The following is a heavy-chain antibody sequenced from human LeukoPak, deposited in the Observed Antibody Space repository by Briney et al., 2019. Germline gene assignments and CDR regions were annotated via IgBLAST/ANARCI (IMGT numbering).Heavy chain of an antibody. J-gene: IGHJ5*02. Sequence: PGGSLRLSCAASGFTFSSYSLNWVRQAPGQGLEWVSSISCTSSSIYYADSVKGRFTISRDNAKNSLDLQMNSLRAEDTAVYYCARVGTSSWYGDWFDPWGQGTLVTVSS. CDR1: GFTFSSYS. CDR2: ISCTSSSI. V-gene: IGHV3-21*01. CDR3: ARVGTSSWYGDWFDP. D-gene: IGHD6-13*01.